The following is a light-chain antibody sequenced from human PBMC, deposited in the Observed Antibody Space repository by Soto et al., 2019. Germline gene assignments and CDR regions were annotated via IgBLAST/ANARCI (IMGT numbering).Light chain of an antibody. CDR3: SSYAGNNKMV. CDR2: EVT. V-gene: IGLV2-8*01. CDR1: SSDVGNYNF. Sequence: QSALTQPPSASGSPGQSVTISCTGTSSDVGNYNFVSWYRQHPGKAPKLIIYEVTKRPSGVPDRFSGSKSGNTASLTVSGLQAEDEADYYCSSYAGNNKMVFGGGTKLTV. J-gene: IGLJ2*01.